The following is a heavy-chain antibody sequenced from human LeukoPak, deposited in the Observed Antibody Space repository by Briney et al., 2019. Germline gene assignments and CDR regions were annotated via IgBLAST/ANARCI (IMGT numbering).Heavy chain of an antibody. CDR1: GYTFTSYG. CDR3: AREEIVVVPRGYYFDY. J-gene: IGHJ4*02. CDR2: ISAYNGNT. V-gene: IGHV1-18*01. D-gene: IGHD3-22*01. Sequence: ASVKVSCKASGYTFTSYGISWVRQPPGQGLEWMGWISAYNGNTNYAQKLQGRVTMTTDTSTSTAYMELRSLRSDDTAVYYCAREEIVVVPRGYYFDYWGQGTLVTVSS.